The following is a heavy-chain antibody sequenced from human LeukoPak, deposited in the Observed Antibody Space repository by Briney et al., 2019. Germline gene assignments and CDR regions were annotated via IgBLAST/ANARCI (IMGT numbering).Heavy chain of an antibody. CDR2: ISGSGGST. CDR1: GFTFSTYG. J-gene: IGHJ6*03. V-gene: IGHV3-23*01. Sequence: GGSLRLSCAASGFTFSTYGMSWVRQAPGKGLEWVSAISGSGGSTYYADSVKGRFTISRDNSKSTLYLQLNSLRAEDTAVYYCAKGDYYYYMDLWGKGTTVTISS. CDR3: AKGDYYYYMDL.